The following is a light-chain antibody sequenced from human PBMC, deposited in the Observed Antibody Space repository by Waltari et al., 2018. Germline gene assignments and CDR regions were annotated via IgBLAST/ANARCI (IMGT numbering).Light chain of an antibody. CDR3: RQRYSTLRT. CDR1: QDISSY. Sequence: DIQMTQSPSSLSASVGDRVTITCRASQDISSYLSWYQQKPGKAPNLLIYAASNLEGAGLSRLCGSGSATDITLTIISLQPEEFVTYYCRQRYSTLRTFGGGTKVQIK. V-gene: IGKV1-39*01. CDR2: AAS. J-gene: IGKJ4*02.